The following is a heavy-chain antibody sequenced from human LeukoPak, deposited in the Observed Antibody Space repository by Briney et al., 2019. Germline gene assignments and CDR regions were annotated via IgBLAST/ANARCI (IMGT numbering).Heavy chain of an antibody. CDR2: IYYSGST. CDR3: ARLVRDPYAFDI. CDR1: GGSISSSSYY. V-gene: IGHV4-39*01. Sequence: SETLSLTCTVSGGSISSSSYYWGWIRQPPGKGLEWIGSIYYSGSTYYNPSLKSRVTISVDTSKNQFSLKLSSVTAADTAVYYCARLVRDPYAFDIWGQGTMVTVSS. J-gene: IGHJ3*02. D-gene: IGHD3-10*01.